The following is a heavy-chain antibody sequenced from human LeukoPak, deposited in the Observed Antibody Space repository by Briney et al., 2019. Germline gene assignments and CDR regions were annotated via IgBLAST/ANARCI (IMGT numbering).Heavy chain of an antibody. CDR3: ARVAYYYYYMDV. J-gene: IGHJ6*03. V-gene: IGHV4-61*05. CDR1: GYSINNNYY. D-gene: IGHD2-15*01. CDR2: IYYSGST. Sequence: SETLSLTCTVSGYSINNNYYWDWIRQPPGKGLEWIGYIYYSGSTNYNPSLKSRVTISVDTSKNQFSLKLSSVTAADTAVYYCARVAYYYYYMDVWGKGTTVTISS.